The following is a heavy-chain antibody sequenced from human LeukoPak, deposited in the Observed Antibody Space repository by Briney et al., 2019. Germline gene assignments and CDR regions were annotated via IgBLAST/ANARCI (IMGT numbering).Heavy chain of an antibody. Sequence: ASVKVSCNASGYTLTGYYMHWATQAPGQGLEWMGWINPNSGGTNYAQKFQGRVTMTRDTSISTAYMELSRLRSDDTAVYYCATDSGFSGGSWYSGVFDYWGQGTLVTVSS. CDR1: GYTLTGYY. V-gene: IGHV1-2*02. D-gene: IGHD2-15*01. CDR2: INPNSGGT. CDR3: ATDSGFSGGSWYSGVFDY. J-gene: IGHJ4*02.